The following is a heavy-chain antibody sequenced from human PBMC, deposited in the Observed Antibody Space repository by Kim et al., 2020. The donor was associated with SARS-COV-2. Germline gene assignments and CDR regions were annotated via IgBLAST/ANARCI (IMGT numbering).Heavy chain of an antibody. CDR1: GFTFSSYA. CDR2: ISGSGGST. J-gene: IGHJ4*02. CDR3: AKSALVVWFGESFCDY. Sequence: GGSLRLSCAASGFTFSSYAMSWVRQAPGKVLEWVSAISGSGGSTYYADSVKGRFTISRDNSKNTLYLQMNSLRAEDTAVYYCAKSALVVWFGESFCDYWGQGTLVTVSS. V-gene: IGHV3-23*01. D-gene: IGHD3-10*01.